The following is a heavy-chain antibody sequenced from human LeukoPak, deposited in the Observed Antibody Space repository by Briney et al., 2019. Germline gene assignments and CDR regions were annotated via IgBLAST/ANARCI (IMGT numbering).Heavy chain of an antibody. V-gene: IGHV3-23*01. Sequence: QSGGSLRLSCAASGFTFSNYGMNWVRQAPGKGLEWVSSISGGGGSTYYADSVKGRFTISRDNSKNTLYLQMNSLRAEDTAVYYCAKDLRITIIVVVKAPTEFDYWGQGTLVTVSS. J-gene: IGHJ4*02. CDR3: AKDLRITIIVVVKAPTEFDY. D-gene: IGHD3-22*01. CDR2: ISGGGGST. CDR1: GFTFSNYG.